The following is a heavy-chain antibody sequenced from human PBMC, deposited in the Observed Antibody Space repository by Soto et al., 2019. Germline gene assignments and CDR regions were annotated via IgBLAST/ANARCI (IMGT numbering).Heavy chain of an antibody. Sequence: KPSETLSLTCTVFGGSISSYYWSWIRQPAGKGLEWIGRIYTSGSTNYNPSLKSRVTMSVDTSKNQFSLKLSSVTAADTAVYYCAKSSSPPYDSSGYYGEEKVQDFDYWGQGTLVTVSS. CDR2: IYTSGST. J-gene: IGHJ4*02. V-gene: IGHV4-4*07. D-gene: IGHD3-22*01. CDR1: GGSISSYY. CDR3: AKSSSPPYDSSGYYGEEKVQDFDY.